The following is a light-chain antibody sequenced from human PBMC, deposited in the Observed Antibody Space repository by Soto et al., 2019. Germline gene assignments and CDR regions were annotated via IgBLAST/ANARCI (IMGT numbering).Light chain of an antibody. CDR1: QSVNIY. J-gene: IGKJ4*01. CDR2: GAS. CDR3: QQYANWMRLT. V-gene: IGKV3D-15*01. Sequence: EIGVNQSPTTLFASAGYRAALSCRASQSVNIYLAWYQQNTGQAPRLLIFGASSRATGIPARFSGSGSGTEFNLTISSRQSEDFAVYFCQQYANWMRLTFGGGTKVDI.